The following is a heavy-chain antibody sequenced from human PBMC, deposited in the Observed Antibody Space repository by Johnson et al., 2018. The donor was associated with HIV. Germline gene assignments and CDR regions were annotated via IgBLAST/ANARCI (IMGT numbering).Heavy chain of an antibody. CDR1: GFTFNRAW. J-gene: IGHJ3*02. Sequence: VQLVESGGGLVKPGGSLRVSCEASGFTFNRAWMSWVRQGPGKGLEWVGRIKSLKHGGTTDYSAPVRGRFTISSDDSKNTLYLLMNSLKTEDTAVYYCTTGPVGATKGGGAFDTWGQGTRVTVSS. CDR2: IKSLKHGGTT. CDR3: TTGPVGATKGGGAFDT. D-gene: IGHD1-26*01. V-gene: IGHV3-15*01.